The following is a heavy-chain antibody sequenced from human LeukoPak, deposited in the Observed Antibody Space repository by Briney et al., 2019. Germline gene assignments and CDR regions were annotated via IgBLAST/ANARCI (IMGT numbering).Heavy chain of an antibody. V-gene: IGHV4-34*01. CDR2: INHSGRT. J-gene: IGHJ4*02. CDR1: GGSFSGYY. Sequence: AETLSLSCAVYGGSFSGYYWSWIRQPPGKGLEWVGEINHSGRTKYNPSLKSRVTISVDTSKNQSSLKLSSVTAADTAVYYCARGGPMIVVVMTKAYYFDYWGQGTLVTVSS. CDR3: ARGGPMIVVVMTKAYYFDY. D-gene: IGHD3-22*01.